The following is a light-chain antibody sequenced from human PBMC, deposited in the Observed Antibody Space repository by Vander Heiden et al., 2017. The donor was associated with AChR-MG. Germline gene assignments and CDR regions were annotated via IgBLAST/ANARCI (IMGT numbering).Light chain of an antibody. CDR1: QSVRSSF. Sequence: EIVFPPSPGTLSLPPRQRATLPCRARQSVRSSFVAWYQKTPGQATRVLIYGASSRATGIPDRFSGSGSGTDFTITISRLEPEDVAVYYWQQYGRSPYTFGQGTKLEIK. CDR3: QQYGRSPYT. J-gene: IGKJ2*01. V-gene: IGKV3-20*01. CDR2: GAS.